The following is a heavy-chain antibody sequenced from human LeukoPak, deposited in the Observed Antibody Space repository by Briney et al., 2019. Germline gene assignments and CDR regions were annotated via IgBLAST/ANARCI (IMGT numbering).Heavy chain of an antibody. Sequence: GGSLRLSCPASGVSVSGFGLNWVRQVPGKGLEWVSSISRTGTYTFLAGSVKDRFTISRDNGRNSLYLQMNSLRPEDTAIYYCARDPLGNCTSTSCPRGPFDPWGQGTLVIVSS. J-gene: IGHJ5*02. D-gene: IGHD2-2*01. CDR3: ARDPLGNCTSTSCPRGPFDP. V-gene: IGHV3-21*01. CDR2: ISRTGTYT. CDR1: GVSVSGFG.